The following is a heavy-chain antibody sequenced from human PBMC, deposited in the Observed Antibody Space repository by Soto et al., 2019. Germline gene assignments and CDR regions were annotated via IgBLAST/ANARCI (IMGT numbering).Heavy chain of an antibody. J-gene: IGHJ5*02. CDR2: MNPNSGNT. CDR1: GYTFTSYD. D-gene: IGHD2-2*01. CDR3: TGYCSSNSCYSPYNWFDP. Sequence: QVQLVQSGAEVKKPGASVKVSCKASGYTFTSYDINWVRQATGQGLEWMGWMNPNSGNTGYAQKFQGRVTMTRNTSISTAYMELSSLRSGDTAVYYCTGYCSSNSCYSPYNWFDPWGQGTLVTVSS. V-gene: IGHV1-8*01.